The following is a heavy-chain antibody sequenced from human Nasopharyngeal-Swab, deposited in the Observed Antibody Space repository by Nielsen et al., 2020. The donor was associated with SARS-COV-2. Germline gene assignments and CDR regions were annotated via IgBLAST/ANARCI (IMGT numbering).Heavy chain of an antibody. CDR3: ARGGRGIFGVVTNFDY. D-gene: IGHD3-3*01. J-gene: IGHJ4*02. V-gene: IGHV4-59*01. Sequence: RQAPGKGLEWIGYIYYSGSTNYNPSLKSRVAISVDTSKNQFSLKLSSVTAADTAVYYCARGGRGIFGVVTNFDYWGQGTLVTVSS. CDR2: IYYSGST.